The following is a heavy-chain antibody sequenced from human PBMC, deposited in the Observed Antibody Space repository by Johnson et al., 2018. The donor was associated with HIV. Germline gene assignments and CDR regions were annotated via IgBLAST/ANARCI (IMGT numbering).Heavy chain of an antibody. CDR3: ARSYYVSSGYYHDAFDI. J-gene: IGHJ3*02. V-gene: IGHV3-33*01. CDR2: IRYDGTNK. D-gene: IGHD3-22*01. Sequence: QVQLVESGGGVVQPGKSLRLSCAASGFTFSNYGMHWVRQAPGKGLEWVAVIRYDGTNKHYADFVKGRFTISRDNSKNTLYLQMNSLRAEETAWYYCARSYYVSSGYYHDAFDIWGQGTRVTVSS. CDR1: GFTFSNYG.